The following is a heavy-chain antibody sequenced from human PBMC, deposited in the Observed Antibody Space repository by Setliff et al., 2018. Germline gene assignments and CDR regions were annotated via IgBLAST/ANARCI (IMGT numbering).Heavy chain of an antibody. CDR2: INTEGRTT. Sequence: GGSLRLSCAASGFTFSTYWMHWVRQAPGKGLVWVSRINTEGRTTTYADSVKGRFTISRDNAKNMLYLQMNRLRAEDTAVYYCARGIAAAGSLDYWGPGTLVTVAS. J-gene: IGHJ4*02. D-gene: IGHD6-13*01. V-gene: IGHV3-74*01. CDR1: GFTFSTYW. CDR3: ARGIAAAGSLDY.